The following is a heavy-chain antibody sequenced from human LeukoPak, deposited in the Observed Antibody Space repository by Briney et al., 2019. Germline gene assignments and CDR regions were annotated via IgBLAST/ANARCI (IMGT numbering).Heavy chain of an antibody. Sequence: SVKVSCKASGGTFSSYAISWVRQAPGQGLEWMGGIIPIFGTANYAQKFQGRVTITTDESTSTAYMELSSLRSEDTAVYYCARGLLGYYYGSSGYSAAFDVWGQGTMVTVSS. CDR2: IIPIFGTA. D-gene: IGHD3-22*01. V-gene: IGHV1-69*05. J-gene: IGHJ3*01. CDR3: ARGLLGYYYGSSGYSAAFDV. CDR1: GGTFSSYA.